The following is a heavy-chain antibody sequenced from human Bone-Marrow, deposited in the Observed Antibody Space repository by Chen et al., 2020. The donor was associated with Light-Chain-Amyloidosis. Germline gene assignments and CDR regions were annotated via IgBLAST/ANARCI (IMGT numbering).Heavy chain of an antibody. Sequence: EVQLVESGGDLVQPGRSLRLSCIASGLTFDDYAMHWVRQVPGKGLEWVSVISWNSDDIGYADSVKGRFIISRDNAKNSLDLQMNSLRVEDTALYYCAKDFHFGSGTSHGALDIWGRGTMVTVSS. CDR1: GLTFDDYA. CDR2: ISWNSDDI. D-gene: IGHD3-10*01. CDR3: AKDFHFGSGTSHGALDI. V-gene: IGHV3-9*01. J-gene: IGHJ3*02.